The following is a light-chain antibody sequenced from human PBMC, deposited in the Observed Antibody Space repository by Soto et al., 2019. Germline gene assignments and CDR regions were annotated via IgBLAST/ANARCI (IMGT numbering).Light chain of an antibody. CDR2: EVT. CDR1: SGDVGAYNY. CDR3: SSYANTAHV. V-gene: IGLV2-14*01. Sequence: QSALTQPASVSGSARQSITISCTGTSGDVGAYNYVSWYQQHPGKPPKLMIYEVTGRPSGVSNRFSGSKSGNTASLTISGLQAEDEADYYCSSYANTAHVFGTGTKLTVL. J-gene: IGLJ1*01.